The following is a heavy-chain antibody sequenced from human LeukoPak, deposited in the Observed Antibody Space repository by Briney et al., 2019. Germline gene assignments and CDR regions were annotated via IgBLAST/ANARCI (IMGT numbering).Heavy chain of an antibody. V-gene: IGHV4-39*01. CDR1: GGSISSHYY. CDR3: ARQAYYYGSGSYPYYYVDY. J-gene: IGHJ4*02. Sequence: SETLSLTCTVSGGSISSHYYWIWIRQPPGKGLEWIGSIFYSGSTYYNPSLKSRVTISVDTSKNQFSLKLSSVTAADTAVYYCARQAYYYGSGSYPYYYVDYWGQGTLVTVSS. CDR2: IFYSGST. D-gene: IGHD3-10*01.